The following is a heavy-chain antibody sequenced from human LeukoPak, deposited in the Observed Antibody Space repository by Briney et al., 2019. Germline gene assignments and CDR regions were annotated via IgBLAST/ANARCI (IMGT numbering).Heavy chain of an antibody. D-gene: IGHD6-19*01. V-gene: IGHV4-39*01. CDR3: ARHDAAAVVEY. CDR1: GGSISSHTYH. CDR2: IYYSGNT. Sequence: SETLSPTCTVSGGSISSHTYHWGWIRQAPGKGLEWIGSIYYSGNTYYNPSLKSRVTISVDTSKNQFSLELRSVIAAVYYCARHDAAAVVEYWGQGTLVTVSS. J-gene: IGHJ4*02.